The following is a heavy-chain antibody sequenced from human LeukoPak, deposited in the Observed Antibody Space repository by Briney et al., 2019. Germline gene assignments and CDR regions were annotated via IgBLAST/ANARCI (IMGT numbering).Heavy chain of an antibody. J-gene: IGHJ5*02. V-gene: IGHV1-3*01. Sequence: GASVKFSGKAPGYTLTSYAFHWGRKAPGQRLEWLGWFTAGNGNTKYSQKFQGRVTITRDTSASTAYMELSSLRSEDTAVYYCARGRCSSTSCAPWWFDPWGQGTLVTVSS. CDR3: ARGRCSSTSCAPWWFDP. D-gene: IGHD2-2*01. CDR1: GYTLTSYA. CDR2: FTAGNGNT.